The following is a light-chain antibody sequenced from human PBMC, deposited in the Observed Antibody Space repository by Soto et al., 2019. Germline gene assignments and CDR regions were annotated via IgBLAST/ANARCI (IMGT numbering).Light chain of an antibody. J-gene: IGKJ3*01. CDR1: QSVSSN. Sequence: EIVMTQSPATLSVSPGERATLSCRASQSVSSNLVWYQQKPGQAPRLLIYGASTRATGIPARFSGSGSGTEFTLTISRLEPVDFAVYYCQHYDNTPPSVTFGPGTKVDIK. CDR3: QHYDNTPPSVT. CDR2: GAS. V-gene: IGKV3-15*01.